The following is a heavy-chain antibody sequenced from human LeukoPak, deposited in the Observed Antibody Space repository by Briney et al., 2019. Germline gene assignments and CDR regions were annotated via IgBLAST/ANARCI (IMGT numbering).Heavy chain of an antibody. V-gene: IGHV4-39*07. CDR1: GGSIRSSTYY. CDR3: ARGPGPLNPKWPRPFDY. CDR2: IYYSGST. D-gene: IGHD5-12*01. J-gene: IGHJ4*02. Sequence: SETLSLTCTVSGGSIRSSTYYWGWIRQPPGTGLEWIGSIYYSGSTYYNPSLKSRVTISVDTSKNQFSLKLSSVTAADTAVYYCARGPGPLNPKWPRPFDYWGQGTLVTVSS.